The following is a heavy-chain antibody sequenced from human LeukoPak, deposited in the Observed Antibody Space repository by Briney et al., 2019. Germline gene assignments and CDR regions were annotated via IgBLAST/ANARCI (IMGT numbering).Heavy chain of an antibody. J-gene: IGHJ5*02. Sequence: GASVKVSCKTSGYSFTDYYMHWVRQAPGQGLEWMGWINPNSGGTSSAQKFQGRVTMTRDTSTTTVHMEVSWLTSDDTAIYYCARADRLDGGPYLIGPWGQGTLVTVSS. V-gene: IGHV1-2*02. D-gene: IGHD2-21*01. CDR1: GYSFTDYY. CDR3: ARADRLDGGPYLIGP. CDR2: INPNSGGT.